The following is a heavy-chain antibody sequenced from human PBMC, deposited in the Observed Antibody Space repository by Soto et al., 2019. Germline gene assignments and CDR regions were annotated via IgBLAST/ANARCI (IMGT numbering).Heavy chain of an antibody. CDR3: AKDGWDGGDFGYFDY. D-gene: IGHD1-26*01. CDR2: RSGRGGST. CDR1: VFTFSSYA. V-gene: IGHV3-23*01. Sequence: LRLSGAASVFTFSSYAMSWVRHAPGKGRGWVSARSGRGGSTYYADSVKGRFTISRDNSKNTLYLKMNSLRAEDTAVYYCAKDGWDGGDFGYFDYWGQGTLVTVSS. J-gene: IGHJ4*02.